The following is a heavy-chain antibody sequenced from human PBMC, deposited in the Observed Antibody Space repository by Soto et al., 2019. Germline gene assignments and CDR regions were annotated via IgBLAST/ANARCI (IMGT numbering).Heavy chain of an antibody. CDR2: IYYSGST. CDR3: ARVARYCSGGSCLWYSDS. Sequence: SETLSLTCTVSGGSISSSTYYWGWIPQPPGKGLEWIGSIYYSGSTYYNPSLTSLVTISVDTSKKEISLKLNSVSAADTAVYYCARVARYCSGGSCLWYSDSWGQGSLVTVSS. CDR1: GGSISSSTYY. V-gene: IGHV4-39*07. J-gene: IGHJ4*02. D-gene: IGHD2-15*01.